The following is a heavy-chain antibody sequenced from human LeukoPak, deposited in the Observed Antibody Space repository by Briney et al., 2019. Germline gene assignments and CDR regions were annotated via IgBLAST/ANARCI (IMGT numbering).Heavy chain of an antibody. D-gene: IGHD3-10*01. CDR1: GYTFTGYY. CDR3: ARWEGLYGSGSYSGY. CDR2: INPNSGGT. V-gene: IGHV1-2*02. Sequence: VKVSCKASGYTFTGYYMRWVRQAPGQGLEWMGWINPNSGGTNYAQKFQGRVTMTRDTSISTAYMELSRLRSDDTAVYYCARWEGLYGSGSYSGYWGQGTLVTVSS. J-gene: IGHJ4*02.